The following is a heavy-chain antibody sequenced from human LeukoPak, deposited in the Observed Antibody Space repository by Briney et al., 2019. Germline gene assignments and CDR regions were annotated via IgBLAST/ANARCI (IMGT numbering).Heavy chain of an antibody. Sequence: PGGSLRLSCAASGFTFSSYAMGWVRQAPGKGLEWVSAISGSGGSTYYADSVKGRFTISRDNSKNTLYLQMNSLRAEDTAVYYCAKGGSPTYAFDIWGQGTMVTVSS. CDR3: AKGGSPTYAFDI. V-gene: IGHV3-23*01. CDR2: ISGSGGST. CDR1: GFTFSSYA. J-gene: IGHJ3*02. D-gene: IGHD6-25*01.